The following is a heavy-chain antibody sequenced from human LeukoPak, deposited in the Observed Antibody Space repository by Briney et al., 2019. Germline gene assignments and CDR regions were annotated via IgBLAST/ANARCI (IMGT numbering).Heavy chain of an antibody. CDR1: GGPISSSSYY. CDR3: ARQPTDSGWAAFIDY. CDR2: IYYSGST. D-gene: IGHD5-12*01. Sequence: SETLSLTCTVSGGPISSSSYYWGWIRQPPGKGLEWIGSIYYSGSTYYNPSLKSRVTISVDTSKNQFSLKLSSVTAADTAVYYCARQPTDSGWAAFIDYWGQGTLVTVSS. V-gene: IGHV4-39*01. J-gene: IGHJ4*02.